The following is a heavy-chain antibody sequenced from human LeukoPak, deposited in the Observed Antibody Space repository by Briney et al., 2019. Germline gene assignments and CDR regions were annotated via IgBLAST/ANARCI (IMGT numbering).Heavy chain of an antibody. V-gene: IGHV4-34*01. CDR2: INHSGST. CDR1: GGSFSGYY. Sequence: PETLSLTCAVYGGSFSGYYWSWIRQPPGKGLEWIGEINHSGSTNYNPSLKSRVTISVDTSKNQFSLKLSSVTAADTAVYYCARVPNYYYYYMDVWGKGTTVTVSS. J-gene: IGHJ6*03. CDR3: ARVPNYYYYYMDV.